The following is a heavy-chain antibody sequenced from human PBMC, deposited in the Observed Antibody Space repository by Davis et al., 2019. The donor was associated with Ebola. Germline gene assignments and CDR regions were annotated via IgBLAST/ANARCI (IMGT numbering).Heavy chain of an antibody. CDR3: AREVYCSGGSCLYGMDV. Sequence: GESLKISCAASGFTFSSYDMHWVRQATGKGLEWVSAIGTAGDTYYPGSVKGRFTISRENAKNSLYLQMNSLRAGDTAVYYCAREVYCSGGSCLYGMDVWGKGTTVTVSS. CDR1: GFTFSSYD. V-gene: IGHV3-13*01. CDR2: IGTAGDT. J-gene: IGHJ6*04. D-gene: IGHD2-15*01.